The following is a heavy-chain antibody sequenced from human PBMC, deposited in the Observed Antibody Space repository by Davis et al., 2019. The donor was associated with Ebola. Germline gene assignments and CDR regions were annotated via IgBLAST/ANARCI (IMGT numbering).Heavy chain of an antibody. CDR3: TRDFDYGGGY. Sequence: GESLKISCAASGFTFSSHWIHWVRQAPGKGLVWVSRINGDGSTTGYADSVKGRFTTSRDNAKNTLYLQMNSLSAEDTAVYYCTRDFDYGGGYWGQGTLVTVSS. V-gene: IGHV3-74*01. J-gene: IGHJ4*02. D-gene: IGHD4-17*01. CDR1: GFTFSSHW. CDR2: INGDGSTT.